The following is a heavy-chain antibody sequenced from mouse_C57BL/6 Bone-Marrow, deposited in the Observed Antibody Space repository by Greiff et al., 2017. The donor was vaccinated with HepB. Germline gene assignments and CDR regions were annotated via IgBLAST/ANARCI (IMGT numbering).Heavy chain of an antibody. V-gene: IGHV1-47*01. CDR2: FHPYNDDT. CDR1: GYTFTTYP. Sequence: VKLMESGAELVKPGASVKMSCKASGYTFTTYPIEWMKQNHGKSLEWIGNFHPYNDDTKYNEKFKGKATLTVEKSSSTVYLELSRLTSDGSAVYYCARRDYGSRPGAMDYWGQGTSVTVSS. D-gene: IGHD1-1*01. J-gene: IGHJ4*01. CDR3: ARRDYGSRPGAMDY.